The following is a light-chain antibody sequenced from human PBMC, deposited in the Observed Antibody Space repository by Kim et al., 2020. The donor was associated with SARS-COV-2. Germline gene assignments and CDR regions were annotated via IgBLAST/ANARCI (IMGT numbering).Light chain of an antibody. Sequence: ASVGARVNITCRTSHDISQYLAWFQQTPGKAPKPLIYSASKLHSGVPSNFSGSGSGTDFTLTISGLQPEHYATYYCQQYKDYPLTFGGGTKVDIK. CDR1: HDISQY. CDR3: QQYKDYPLT. J-gene: IGKJ4*01. V-gene: IGKV1-16*02. CDR2: SAS.